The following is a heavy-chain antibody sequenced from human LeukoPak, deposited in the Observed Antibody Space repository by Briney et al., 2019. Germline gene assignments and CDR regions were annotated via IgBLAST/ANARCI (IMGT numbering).Heavy chain of an antibody. CDR3: ARGYCSSTSCYAWSGREFDY. CDR1: GYTFTSYG. J-gene: IGHJ4*02. D-gene: IGHD2-2*01. V-gene: IGHV1-18*01. Sequence: GASVKVSCKASGYTFTSYGISWVRQAPGQGLEWMGWISAYNGNTNYAQKLQGRVTMTTDTPTSTAYMELRSLRSDDTAVYYCARGYCSSTSCYAWSGREFDYWGQGTLVTVSS. CDR2: ISAYNGNT.